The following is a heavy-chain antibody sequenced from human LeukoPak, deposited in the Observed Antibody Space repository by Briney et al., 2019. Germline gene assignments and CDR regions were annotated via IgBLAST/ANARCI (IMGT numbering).Heavy chain of an antibody. CDR1: GGSISSYY. V-gene: IGHV4-59*01. Sequence: SQTLSLTCTVSGGSISSYYWSWIRQPPGKGLEWIGYIYYSGSTNYNPSLKSRVTISVDTSKNQFSLKLSSVTAADTAVYYCAKSGSPHEYSSFDFDYWGQGTLVTVSS. CDR3: AKSGSPHEYSSFDFDY. J-gene: IGHJ4*02. CDR2: IYYSGST. D-gene: IGHD6-6*01.